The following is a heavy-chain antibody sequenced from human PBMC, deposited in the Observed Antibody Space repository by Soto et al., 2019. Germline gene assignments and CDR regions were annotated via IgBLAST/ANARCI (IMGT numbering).Heavy chain of an antibody. V-gene: IGHV3-23*01. CDR2: ISGSGDST. CDR1: GFTFSSYA. Sequence: EVQLLESGGGLVQPGGSLRLSCAASGFTFSSYAMRWGRQAPVKGLEWVSAISGSGDSTYYADAVKGRFTISRDNSKNPLYLHMNSLRAEDTAVYYCARRGSGSYYDYWGQGTLVTVSS. D-gene: IGHD1-26*01. J-gene: IGHJ4*02. CDR3: ARRGSGSYYDY.